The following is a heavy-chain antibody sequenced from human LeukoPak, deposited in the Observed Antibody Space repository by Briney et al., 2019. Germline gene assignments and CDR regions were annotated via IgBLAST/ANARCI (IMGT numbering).Heavy chain of an antibody. J-gene: IGHJ4*02. CDR3: AKVGVPWNYLGPDDC. V-gene: IGHV3-23*01. Sequence: GGSLRLSCAASGFTFSSYAMSWVRQAPGKGLEWVSTISGSGGSTYYADSVKGRFTISRDNSKNTLYLQMNSLTAEDTAVYYCAKVGVPWNYLGPDDCWGQGTLVTVSS. CDR1: GFTFSSYA. D-gene: IGHD3-10*01. CDR2: ISGSGGST.